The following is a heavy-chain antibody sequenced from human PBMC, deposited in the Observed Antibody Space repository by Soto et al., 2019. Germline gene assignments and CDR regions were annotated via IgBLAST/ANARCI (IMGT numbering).Heavy chain of an antibody. CDR2: ISGSGGST. V-gene: IGHV3-23*01. CDR3: ANGRYYYDSSAYFAY. J-gene: IGHJ4*02. D-gene: IGHD3-22*01. Sequence: HGGCPGLASAASGYTVRSSEVGWVRKATGKGLEWVSAISGSGGSTYYADSVKGRFTISRDNSKNTLYLQMNSLRAEDTAVYSCANGRYYYDSSAYFAYWGQGTLVTVSS. CDR1: GYTVRSSE.